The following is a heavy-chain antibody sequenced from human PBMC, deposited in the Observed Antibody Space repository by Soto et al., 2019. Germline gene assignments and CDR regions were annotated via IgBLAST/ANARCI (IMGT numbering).Heavy chain of an antibody. D-gene: IGHD2-21*02. V-gene: IGHV1-69*12. CDR1: GGTLGSYG. CDR2: NIPIFGTT. CDR3: ARGGGVVVTGIAFDY. J-gene: IGHJ4*02. Sequence: QVQLVQSGAEVKKPGSSVKVSCKASGGTLGSYGISWVRQAPGQGLEWMGVNIPIFGTTNYAQKFQGRVTITADVSTNPAYMELNSLRSEDTAVYYCARGGGVVVTGIAFDYWGRGTLVTVSS.